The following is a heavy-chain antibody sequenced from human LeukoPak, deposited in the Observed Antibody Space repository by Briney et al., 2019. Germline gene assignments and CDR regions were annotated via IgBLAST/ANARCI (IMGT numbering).Heavy chain of an antibody. CDR2: ISSSGSGSNT. J-gene: IGHJ4*02. V-gene: IGHV3-23*01. CDR3: ARGDDSGYYDYFDY. CDR1: GLTFTNYG. D-gene: IGHD3-22*01. Sequence: GGSLRLSCAASGLTFTNYGMSWVRQAPGKGLEWVSGISSSGSGSNTYYADSVKGRFTISRDTSKNTVYLHMNSLRVEDTAMYYCARGDDSGYYDYFDYWGQGALVTVSS.